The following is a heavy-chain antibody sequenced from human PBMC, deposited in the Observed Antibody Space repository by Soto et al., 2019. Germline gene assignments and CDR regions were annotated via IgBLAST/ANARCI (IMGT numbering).Heavy chain of an antibody. D-gene: IGHD3-10*01. CDR3: ARGITMVRGVIPGYYYYYGMDV. Sequence: SVKVSCKASGGTFSSYAISWVRQAPGQGLEWMGGIIPILGTANYAQKFQGRVTITADESTSTAYMELSSLRSEDTAVYYCARGITMVRGVIPGYYYYYGMDVWGQGTTVTVSS. J-gene: IGHJ6*02. V-gene: IGHV1-69*13. CDR2: IIPILGTA. CDR1: GGTFSSYA.